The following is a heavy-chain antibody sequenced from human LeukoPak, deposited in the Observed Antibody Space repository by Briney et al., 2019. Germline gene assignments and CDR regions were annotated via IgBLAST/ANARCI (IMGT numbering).Heavy chain of an antibody. CDR1: GGSISSSGYS. CDR3: AREPTGYYYGMDV. CDR2: IYHSGSA. V-gene: IGHV4-30-2*01. D-gene: IGHD1-1*01. J-gene: IGHJ6*02. Sequence: SETLSLTCAVSGGSISSSGYSWSWIRQPAGKGLEWIGYIYHSGSAYYNPSLKSRVTISVDRSKNQFSLKLRSVTAADTAVYYCAREPTGYYYGMDVWGQGTTVTVSS.